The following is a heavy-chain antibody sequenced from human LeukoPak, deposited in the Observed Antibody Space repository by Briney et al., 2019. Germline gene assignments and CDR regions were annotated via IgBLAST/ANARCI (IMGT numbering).Heavy chain of an antibody. CDR1: GFTFSSYG. CDR3: AKDLKLAPFDY. V-gene: IGHV3-30*02. Sequence: GGSLRLSCAPSGFTFSSYGMHWVRQAPGKGLEWVAFIQYDGSDKHYADSVKGRFINSRDNSKDTLYLQMNSLGAEDTAVYYCAKDLKLAPFDYWGQGILVTVSS. J-gene: IGHJ4*02. CDR2: IQYDGSDK.